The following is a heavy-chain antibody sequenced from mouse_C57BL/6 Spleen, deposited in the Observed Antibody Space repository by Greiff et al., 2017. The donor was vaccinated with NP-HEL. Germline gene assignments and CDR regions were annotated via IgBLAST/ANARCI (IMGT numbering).Heavy chain of an antibody. J-gene: IGHJ3*01. V-gene: IGHV2-2*01. CDR3: ARCDYGSLVY. CDR2: IWSGGNT. CDR1: GFSLTNYA. Sequence: QVQLQQSGPGLVQSSQSLSITCAVSGFSLTNYAVHWVRQSPGKGLEWLGVIWSGGNTDYNAAFISRLSISKDNSKSQVFFKMNSLQGDDTAIYYCARCDYGSLVYWGQGTLVTVSA. D-gene: IGHD2-4*01.